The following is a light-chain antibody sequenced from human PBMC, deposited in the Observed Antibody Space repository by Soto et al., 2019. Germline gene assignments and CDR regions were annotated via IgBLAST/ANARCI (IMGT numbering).Light chain of an antibody. Sequence: EIELSQSPDTLSLSKGERATLHCWASHSVTTHLAWFQQRPGQTPRLLIYDASTRAPGIPARFSGRGSGADFTLTISSLEPEDFAVYYCQQRSDSITFGQGTRLEIK. J-gene: IGKJ5*01. CDR3: QQRSDSIT. V-gene: IGKV3-11*01. CDR2: DAS. CDR1: HSVTTH.